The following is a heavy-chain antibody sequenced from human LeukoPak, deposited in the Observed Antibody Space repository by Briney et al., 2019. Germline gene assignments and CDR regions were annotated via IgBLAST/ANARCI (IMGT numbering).Heavy chain of an antibody. J-gene: IGHJ4*02. CDR3: VRLGSGWSFDC. CDR2: IWYDGSNK. D-gene: IGHD6-19*01. CDR1: GFTFRSYG. Sequence: PGRSLRLSCAASGFTFRSYGMVWVRQAPGKGLEWVSVIWYDGSNKYYADSVKGRFTISRDQSENTVYLQMNALRAEDSAVYYCVRLGSGWSFDCWGQGALVTVSS. V-gene: IGHV3-33*01.